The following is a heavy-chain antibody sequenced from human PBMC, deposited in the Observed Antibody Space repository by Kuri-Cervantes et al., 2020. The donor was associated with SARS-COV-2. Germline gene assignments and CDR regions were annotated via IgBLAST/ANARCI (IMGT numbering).Heavy chain of an antibody. CDR2: ISSSSSTI. D-gene: IGHD2-21*01. J-gene: IGHJ4*02. CDR1: GFTFSSYS. V-gene: IGHV3-48*01. CDR3: ARDGWTYCGGDCYYDGYFDY. Sequence: GESLKISCAASGFTFSSYSMNWVRQAPGKGLEWVSYISSSSSTIYYADSVKDRFTISRDNAKNSLYLQMNSLRAEDTAVYYCARDGWTYCGGDCYYDGYFDYWGQGTLVTVSS.